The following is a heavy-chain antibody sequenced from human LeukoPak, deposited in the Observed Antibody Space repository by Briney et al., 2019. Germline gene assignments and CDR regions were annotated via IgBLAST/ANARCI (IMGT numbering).Heavy chain of an antibody. V-gene: IGHV4-4*02. CDR2: IYHGGST. D-gene: IGHD2-2*01. Sequence: SETLSLTCTVSGGSISSSNWWTWVRQPPGKGLEWIGEIYHGGSTNYNPSLKSRVTISVDTSKNQFSLKLSSVTAADTAVYYCARRYCSSTSCPYGHFDYWGQGTLVTVSS. CDR3: ARRYCSSTSCPYGHFDY. J-gene: IGHJ4*02. CDR1: GGSISSSNW.